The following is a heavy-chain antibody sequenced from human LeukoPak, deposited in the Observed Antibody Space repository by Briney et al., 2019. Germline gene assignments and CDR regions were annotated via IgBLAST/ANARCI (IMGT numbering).Heavy chain of an antibody. CDR2: INHSGST. V-gene: IGHV4-34*01. J-gene: IGHJ5*02. Sequence: SETLSLTCAVYGGSFSGYYWSWIRQPPGKGLEWIGEINHSGSTNYNPSLKSRVTISVDTSKNQFSLKLSSVTAADTAVFYCASISTVTAFGWFDPWGQGTLVTVSS. D-gene: IGHD4-17*01. CDR1: GGSFSGYY. CDR3: ASISTVTAFGWFDP.